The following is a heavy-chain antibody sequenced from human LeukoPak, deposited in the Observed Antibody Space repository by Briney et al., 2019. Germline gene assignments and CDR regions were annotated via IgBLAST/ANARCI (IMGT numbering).Heavy chain of an antibody. CDR3: AKTAGSSSWYLYYMDV. J-gene: IGHJ6*03. V-gene: IGHV3-23*01. CDR2: ISGSGGST. D-gene: IGHD6-13*01. Sequence: PGGSLRLSCAASGFTFSSYAMSWVRQAPGKGLQWVSGISGSGGSTYYADSVKGRFTISRDNSKNTLYVQMNSLRAEDTAVYYCAKTAGSSSWYLYYMDVWGKGTTVTVSS. CDR1: GFTFSSYA.